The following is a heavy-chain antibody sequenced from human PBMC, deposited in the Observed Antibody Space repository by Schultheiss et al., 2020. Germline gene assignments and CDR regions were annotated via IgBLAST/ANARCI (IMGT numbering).Heavy chain of an antibody. CDR1: GGSISSYY. V-gene: IGHV4-59*01. CDR3: ARGHVGESDYYYYGMDV. J-gene: IGHJ6*02. Sequence: SETLFLTCTVSGGSISSYYWSWIRQPPGKGLEWIGYIYYSGSTNYNPSLKSRVTISVDTSKNQFSLKLSSVTAADTAVYYCARGHVGESDYYYYGMDVWGQGTTVTVSS. CDR2: IYYSGST. D-gene: IGHD1-26*01.